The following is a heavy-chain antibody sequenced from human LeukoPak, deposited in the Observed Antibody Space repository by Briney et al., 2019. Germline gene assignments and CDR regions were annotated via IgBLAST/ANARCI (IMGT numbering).Heavy chain of an antibody. CDR3: AKNQDYSNNYYFDY. CDR2: IYKNGRER. V-gene: IGHV3-23*05. Sequence: GGSLRLSCAASGFIFRSYGMNWVRQAPGKGLEWVSGIYKNGRERYGDSVKGRFTISRDNSKNTLYLQMNSLRAEDTAVYYCAKNQDYSNNYYFDYWGQGTLVTVSS. CDR1: GFIFRSYG. J-gene: IGHJ4*02. D-gene: IGHD4-4*01.